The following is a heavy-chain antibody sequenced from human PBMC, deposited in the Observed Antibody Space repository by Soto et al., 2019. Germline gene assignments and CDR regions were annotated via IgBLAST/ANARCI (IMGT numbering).Heavy chain of an antibody. D-gene: IGHD2-15*01. V-gene: IGHV3-23*01. CDR3: ARRLAGSAATYFDY. Sequence: GGSLRLSCTASGFTFSNYAMGWVRQAPGKGLEWVSSIDSGGGDTYYADSVKGRFSVSKDNSKSTLYLQMNSLRAEDAAIYYCARRLAGSAATYFDYWGQGTLVTVSS. CDR1: GFTFSNYA. J-gene: IGHJ4*02. CDR2: IDSGGGDT.